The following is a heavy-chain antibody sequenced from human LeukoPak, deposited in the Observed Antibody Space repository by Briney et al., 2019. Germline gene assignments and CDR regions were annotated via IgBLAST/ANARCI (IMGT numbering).Heavy chain of an antibody. V-gene: IGHV3-21*01. CDR3: ARDGYYDFWSGYYPNDFDY. Sequence: GGSLRLSCAASGFTFSSYSMKWVRQARGKGLEWVSSISSSSSYIYYADSVKGRFTISRDNAKNSLYLQMNSLRAEDTAVYYCARDGYYDFWSGYYPNDFDYWGQGTLVTVSS. CDR2: ISSSSSYI. D-gene: IGHD3-3*01. J-gene: IGHJ4*02. CDR1: GFTFSSYS.